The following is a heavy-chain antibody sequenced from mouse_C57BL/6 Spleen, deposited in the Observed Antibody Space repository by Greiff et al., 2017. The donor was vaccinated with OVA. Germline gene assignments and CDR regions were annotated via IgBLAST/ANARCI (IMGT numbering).Heavy chain of an antibody. D-gene: IGHD2-3*01. CDR2: IHPTSGST. J-gene: IGHJ3*01. V-gene: IGHV1-64*01. CDR1: GYPFTSYW. CDR3: ARSHGYYGWFAY. Sequence: VQLQQSGAELVKPGASVTLSCKASGYPFTSYWMHCVKQRPGQGLAWIGMIHPTSGSTTYNEKFKSKATLTVDKSSSTAYMQLSSLTSEDSAVYYCARSHGYYGWFAYWGKGTLVTVSA.